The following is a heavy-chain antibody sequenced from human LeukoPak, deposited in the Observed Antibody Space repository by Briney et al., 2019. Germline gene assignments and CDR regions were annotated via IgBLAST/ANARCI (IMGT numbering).Heavy chain of an antibody. CDR2: KSDGST. D-gene: IGHD2-21*01. J-gene: IGHJ1*01. CDR1: GFTFSSYW. V-gene: IGHV3-74*01. CDR3: ARAPSEIGGYCPEYFRH. Sequence: GGSLRLSCAASGFTFSSYWMHWVRQAPGKGLVWVSRKSDGSTNYADSVKGRFTISRYNAKNTVSLQMNSLRAEDTGVYYCARAPSEIGGYCPEYFRHWGQGTLVTVSS.